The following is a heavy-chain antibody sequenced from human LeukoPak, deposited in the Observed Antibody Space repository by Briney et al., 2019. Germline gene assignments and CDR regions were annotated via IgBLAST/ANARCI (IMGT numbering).Heavy chain of an antibody. D-gene: IGHD2-2*01. CDR2: IRYDGSLK. V-gene: IGHV3-30*02. CDR3: ARDGSSLYYYYYYMDV. CDR1: GFTFTNYA. J-gene: IGHJ6*03. Sequence: GGSLRLSCAASGFTFTNYAMHWVRQAPGKGLEWVAFIRYDGSLKYYLDSVKGRFTISRDNSKNTLYLQMNSLRAEDTAVYYCARDGSSLYYYYYYMDVWGKGTTVTVSS.